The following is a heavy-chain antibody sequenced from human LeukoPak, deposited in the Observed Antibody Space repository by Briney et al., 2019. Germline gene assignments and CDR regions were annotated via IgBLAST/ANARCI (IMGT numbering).Heavy chain of an antibody. V-gene: IGHV3-30-3*01. D-gene: IGHD2-2*01. CDR3: ARDRSTGGGPPQVPGPLDY. CDR1: GFTFSSYA. CDR2: ISYDGSNK. J-gene: IGHJ4*02. Sequence: GGSLRLSCAASGFTFSSYAMHWVRQAPGKGLEWVAVISYDGSNKYYTDSVKGRFTISRDNSKNTLYLQMNSLRAEDTAVYYCARDRSTGGGPPQVPGPLDYWGQGTLVTVSS.